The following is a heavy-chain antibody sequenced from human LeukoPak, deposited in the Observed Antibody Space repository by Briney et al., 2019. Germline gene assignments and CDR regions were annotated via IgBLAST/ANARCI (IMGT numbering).Heavy chain of an antibody. CDR2: ISSSSSTI. CDR1: GFTFSSYS. Sequence: PGGSLRLSCAASGFTFSSYSMNWVRQAPGKGLEWVSYISSSSSTIYYADSVKGRFTISRDNAKNSLYLQMNSLRAEDTAVYYCARERKSGAFDIWGQGTMVTVSS. J-gene: IGHJ3*02. V-gene: IGHV3-48*01. D-gene: IGHD3-10*01. CDR3: ARERKSGAFDI.